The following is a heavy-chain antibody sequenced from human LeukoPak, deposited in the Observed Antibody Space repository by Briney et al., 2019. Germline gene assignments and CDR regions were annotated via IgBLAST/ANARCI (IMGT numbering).Heavy chain of an antibody. CDR1: GYSFSIYW. J-gene: IGHJ1*01. CDR2: TYPGGSQT. D-gene: IGHD4-23*01. V-gene: IGHV5-51*01. CDR3: AKATTVASWGYFQH. Sequence: GESLKISCKGSGYSFSIYWIGWVRQRPGKGLEWMGITYPGGSQTRYSPSFQGQVTISADKSTSTAYLQWNSLKASDTAMYYCAKATTVASWGYFQHWGQGTLVSVSS.